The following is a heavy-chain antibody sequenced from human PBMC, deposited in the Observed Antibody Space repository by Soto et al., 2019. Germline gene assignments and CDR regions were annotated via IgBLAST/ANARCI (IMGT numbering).Heavy chain of an antibody. V-gene: IGHV4-31*03. J-gene: IGHJ5*02. Sequence: SETLSLTCTVSGGSISSGGYYWSWIRQHPGKGLEWIGYIYYSGSTYYNPSLKSRVTISVDTSKNQFSLKLSSVTAADTAVYYCARCGYYQVNWFDPWGQGTLVTVSS. CDR2: IYYSGST. D-gene: IGHD3-3*01. CDR3: ARCGYYQVNWFDP. CDR1: GGSISSGGYY.